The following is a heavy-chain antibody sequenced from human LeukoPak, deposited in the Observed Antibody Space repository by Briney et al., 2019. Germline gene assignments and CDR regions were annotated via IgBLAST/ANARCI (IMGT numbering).Heavy chain of an antibody. V-gene: IGHV4-59*01. J-gene: IGHJ4*02. D-gene: IGHD5-18*01. CDR3: ARDKQPWDY. CDR1: GGSISSYY. Sequence: KTSETLSLTCTVSGGSISSYYWGWIRQPPGKGLEWIGYIYYSGSTTHNPPLKSRVTISVDTLKNQFFLKLSSVTAADTAVYYCARDKQPWDYWGQGTLVTVSS. CDR2: IYYSGST.